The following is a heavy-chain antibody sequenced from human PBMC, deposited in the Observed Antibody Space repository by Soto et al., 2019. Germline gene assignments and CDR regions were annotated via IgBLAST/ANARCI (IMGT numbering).Heavy chain of an antibody. V-gene: IGHV2-5*01. J-gene: IGHJ4*02. D-gene: IGHD3-3*01. CDR1: GFSLSTGGVG. Sequence: QITLKESGPTLVKPTQTLTLTCNFSGFSLSTGGVGVAWVRQPPGKALEWLTLIYWNGETRTSPPLENRLTVTKDAPKTRGPLTIPNMAPVDTATYSCAHPPPFADYTPAHWGQGTRVPV. CDR2: IYWNGET. CDR3: AHPPPFADYTPAH.